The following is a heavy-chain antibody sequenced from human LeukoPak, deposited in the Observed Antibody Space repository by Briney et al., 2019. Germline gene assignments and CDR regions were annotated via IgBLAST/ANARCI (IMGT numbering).Heavy chain of an antibody. V-gene: IGHV1-18*04. Sequence: ASVKVSCKASGYTFTNYGISWVRQAPGQGLEWMGWINTYNGNTNYAQKFQGIVTMTTDTSTSTAYMELRILRSDDTAVYYCARNSPRDVAGRQFLPGVLSLLSQCDNCFDPWGQGTLVSVSS. CDR3: ARNSPRDVAGRQFLPGVLSLLSQCDNCFDP. CDR1: GYTFTNYG. D-gene: IGHD7-27*01. CDR2: INTYNGNT. J-gene: IGHJ5*02.